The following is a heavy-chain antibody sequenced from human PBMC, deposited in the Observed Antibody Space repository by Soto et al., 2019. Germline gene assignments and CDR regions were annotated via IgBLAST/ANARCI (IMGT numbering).Heavy chain of an antibody. J-gene: IGHJ5*02. D-gene: IGHD1-26*01. CDR3: ARIVVGATVDL. V-gene: IGHV4-61*01. Sequence: SETLSLTCSVSGDSVSSDRYFWTWIRQPPGKGLEWIAYISYNGDTNYNPSLKSRVTISVDTSRNQFSLTLTSVTAADTAVYFCARIVVGATVDLWGQGSLVTVSS. CDR1: GDSVSSDRYF. CDR2: ISYNGDT.